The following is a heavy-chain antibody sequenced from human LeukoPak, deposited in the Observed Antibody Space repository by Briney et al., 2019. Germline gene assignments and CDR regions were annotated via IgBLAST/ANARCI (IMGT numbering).Heavy chain of an antibody. CDR3: ARDRPATAVDC. CDR1: GGSFSGYY. J-gene: IGHJ4*02. D-gene: IGHD2-21*02. CDR2: INHSGST. Sequence: SETLSLTCAVYGGSFSGYYWSWIRQPPGKGLEWIGEINHSGSTNYNPSLKSRVTISVDTSKNQFSLKLNSVTAADTAVYYCARDRPATAVDCWGQGTLVTVSS. V-gene: IGHV4-34*01.